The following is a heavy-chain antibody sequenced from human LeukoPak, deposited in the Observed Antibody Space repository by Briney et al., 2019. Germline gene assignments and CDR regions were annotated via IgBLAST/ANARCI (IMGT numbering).Heavy chain of an antibody. Sequence: ASVKVSCKTFGGTFTSSAITWVRQAPGQGLEWMGKIIPISGTTNYAQKFQGRVTFTADESTSTAYMELSSLRSEDTALYYCARKLRLGGNWFDPWGQGTLVTVSS. CDR1: GGTFTSSA. D-gene: IGHD1-26*01. CDR2: IIPISGTT. V-gene: IGHV1-69*13. CDR3: ARKLRLGGNWFDP. J-gene: IGHJ5*02.